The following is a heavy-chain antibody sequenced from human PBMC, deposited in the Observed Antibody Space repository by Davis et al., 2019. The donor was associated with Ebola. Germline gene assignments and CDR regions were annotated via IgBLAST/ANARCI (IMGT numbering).Heavy chain of an antibody. CDR1: GYTFTSYG. Sequence: ASVKVSCKASGYTFTSYGISWVRQAPGQGLEWMGWISAYNGNTNYAQKLQGRVTMTTDTSTSTAYMELRSLRSDDTAVYYCAAGDWNAVLDAFDIWGQGTMVTVSS. V-gene: IGHV1-18*01. D-gene: IGHD1-1*01. CDR3: AAGDWNAVLDAFDI. CDR2: ISAYNGNT. J-gene: IGHJ3*02.